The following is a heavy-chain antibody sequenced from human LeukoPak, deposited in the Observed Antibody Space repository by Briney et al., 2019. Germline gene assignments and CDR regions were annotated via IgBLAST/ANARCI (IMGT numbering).Heavy chain of an antibody. CDR1: GYSFTSYW. CDR2: IYPGDSDT. J-gene: IGHJ4*02. D-gene: IGHD6-19*01. CDR3: ARRSTSSGWTLDY. V-gene: IGHV5-51*01. Sequence: GESLKISCKGFGYSFTSYWIGWVRQMPGKGLEWMGIIYPGDSDTRYSPSFEGQVTISADKSISTAYLQWSSLKASDTAVYYCARRSTSSGWTLDYWGQGTLVTVSS.